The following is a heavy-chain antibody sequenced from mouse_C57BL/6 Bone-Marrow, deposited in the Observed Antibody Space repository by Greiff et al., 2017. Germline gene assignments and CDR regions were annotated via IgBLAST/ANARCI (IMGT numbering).Heavy chain of an antibody. CDR3: VAQRELHGYVDD. J-gene: IGHJ1*01. V-gene: IGHV10-1*01. D-gene: IGHD1-1*01. CDR1: GFTFNTYA. Sequence: DVQLLESGGGLVQPKGSLKLSCAASGFTFNTYAMNWVRQAPGKGLEWVARIRSKSSNYDKYDADSVKDSFTISSEDSVSMLYMHMNNFKTEATSVYYCVAQRELHGYVDDWGQGTTVTVSS. CDR2: IRSKSSNYDK.